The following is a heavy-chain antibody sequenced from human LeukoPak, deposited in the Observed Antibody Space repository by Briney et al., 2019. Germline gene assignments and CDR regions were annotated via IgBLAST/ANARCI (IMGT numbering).Heavy chain of an antibody. Sequence: GGSLRLSCAASGFTFNNAWMSWVRQAPGKGLEWVGRIQSKTDGGTIEYAAPVKRRFSISRDDSKTTLFLQMNSLKTEDTGVYYCSTLMVRGIINIWGQGTLVTVSS. D-gene: IGHD3-10*01. V-gene: IGHV3-15*01. CDR3: STLMVRGIINI. CDR1: GFTFNNAW. CDR2: IQSKTDGGTI. J-gene: IGHJ4*02.